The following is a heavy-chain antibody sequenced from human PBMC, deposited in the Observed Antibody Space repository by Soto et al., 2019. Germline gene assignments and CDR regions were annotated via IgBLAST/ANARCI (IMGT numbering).Heavy chain of an antibody. CDR2: IIPIFGTA. J-gene: IGHJ6*01. CDR3: ARVWIQNGRWGYYDCGMET. CDR1: RGTFGSYA. V-gene: IGHV1-69*13. Sequence: GAPVKVSCKASRGTFGSYAISWGRQAPGQGLEWRGGIIPIFGTANYAKKFQGRVTVTADESTSTAYMELSSLRAEDTAEYSCARVWIQNGRWGYYDCGMETLRQGTT. D-gene: IGHD5-18*01.